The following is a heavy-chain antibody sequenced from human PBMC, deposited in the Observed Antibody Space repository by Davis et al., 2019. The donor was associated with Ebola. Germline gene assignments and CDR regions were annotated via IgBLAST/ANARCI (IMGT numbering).Heavy chain of an antibody. D-gene: IGHD3-9*01. CDR1: GFTFDDYA. CDR2: INWNGGST. V-gene: IGHV3-20*04. CDR3: ARVNAATGYSRFDL. J-gene: IGHJ5*02. Sequence: GESLKISCVASGFTFDDYAMSWVRQAPGKGLEWISGINWNGGSTGYVDSVKGRFTISRDNAKNSLYLRMNSLRTEDTALYYCARVNAATGYSRFDLWGQGTLVTVSS.